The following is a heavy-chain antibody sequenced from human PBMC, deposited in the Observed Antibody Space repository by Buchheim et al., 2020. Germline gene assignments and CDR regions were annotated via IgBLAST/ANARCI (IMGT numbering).Heavy chain of an antibody. V-gene: IGHV3-23*01. D-gene: IGHD5-18*01. CDR1: GFTFSSYA. CDR3: AKDHEDTAMLFDY. CDR2: ISGSGSKT. Sequence: EVQLLESGGGLVQPGGSLRLSCTASGFTFSSYAMSWVRQAPGKGLEWVSGISGSGSKTYYVDSVKGRFTISRDNSKNTLYLQMNSLRAEDTALYYCAKDHEDTAMLFDYWGQGTL. J-gene: IGHJ4*02.